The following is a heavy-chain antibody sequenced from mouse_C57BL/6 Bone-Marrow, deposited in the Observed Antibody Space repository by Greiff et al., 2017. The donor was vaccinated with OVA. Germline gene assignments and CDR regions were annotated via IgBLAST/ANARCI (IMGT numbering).Heavy chain of an antibody. Sequence: EVKLVESGEGLVKPGGSLKLSCAASGFTFSSYAMSWVRQTPEKRLEWAAYISSGGDYIYYADTVKGRFTISRDNARNTLYLQMSSLKSGDTAMYYCTREDYYGSYWYFDVWGTGTTVTVSS. D-gene: IGHD1-1*01. CDR2: ISSGGDYI. CDR3: TREDYYGSYWYFDV. V-gene: IGHV5-9-1*02. CDR1: GFTFSSYA. J-gene: IGHJ1*03.